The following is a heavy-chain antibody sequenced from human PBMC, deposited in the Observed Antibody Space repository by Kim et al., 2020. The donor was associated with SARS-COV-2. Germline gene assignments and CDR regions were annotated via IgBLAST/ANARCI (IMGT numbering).Heavy chain of an antibody. CDR2: ININTGNP. J-gene: IGHJ4*02. D-gene: IGHD6-13*01. V-gene: IGHV7-4-1*01. CDR3: ARSSWSDYFDY. Sequence: ASVKVSCKASGYTFTSYTMNWVRQAPGQGLEWMGWININTGNPAYAQGFTGRFVFSLDTSVTTAYLQIYSLKAEDTAVYYCARSSWSDYFDYWGQGTLVT. CDR1: GYTFTSYT.